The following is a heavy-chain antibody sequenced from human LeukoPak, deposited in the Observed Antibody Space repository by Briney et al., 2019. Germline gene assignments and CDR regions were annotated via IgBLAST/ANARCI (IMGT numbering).Heavy chain of an antibody. CDR3: AKSGAAAGTLVRGADY. CDR2: IYSGGST. CDR1: RFTVSSNY. J-gene: IGHJ4*02. Sequence: GGSLRLSCAASRFTVSSNYMSWVRQAPGKGLEWVSVIYSGGSTYYADSVKGRFTISRDNSKNTLYLQMNSLRAEDTAVYYCAKSGAAAGTLVRGADYWGQGTQVTVSS. V-gene: IGHV3-53*01. D-gene: IGHD6-13*01.